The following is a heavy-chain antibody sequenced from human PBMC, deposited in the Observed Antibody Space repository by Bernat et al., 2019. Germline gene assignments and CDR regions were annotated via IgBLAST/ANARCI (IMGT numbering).Heavy chain of an antibody. J-gene: IGHJ4*02. CDR3: ARDVLGYCSGGSCSHVY. D-gene: IGHD2-15*01. Sequence: QVQLVESGGGVVQPGRSLRLSCAASGFTFSSYAMHWFGQAPGRGLEGVAVISYDGSNKYYADSVKGRFTISRDNSKNTLYLQMNSLRAEDTAVYYCARDVLGYCSGGSCSHVYWGQGTLVTVSS. CDR2: ISYDGSNK. CDR1: GFTFSSYA. V-gene: IGHV3-30-3*01.